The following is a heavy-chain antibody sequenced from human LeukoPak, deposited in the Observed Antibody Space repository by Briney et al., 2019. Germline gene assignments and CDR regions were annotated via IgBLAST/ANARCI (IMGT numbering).Heavy chain of an antibody. CDR3: VRDFSGAVDS. CDR1: GSTLSTSW. CDR2: INEDGTTR. J-gene: IGHJ4*02. Sequence: GGSLRLSCAASGSTLSTSWRHWVRQFPGGGLVWVSRINEDGTTRTYADSVKGRFTISRDDAKNTLYLQMNSLRADDTAIYYCVRDFSGAVDSWGQGTLVTVSS. D-gene: IGHD1-26*01. V-gene: IGHV3-74*01.